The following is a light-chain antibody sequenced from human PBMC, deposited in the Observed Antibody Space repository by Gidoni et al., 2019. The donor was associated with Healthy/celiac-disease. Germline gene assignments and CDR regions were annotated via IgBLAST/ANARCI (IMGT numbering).Light chain of an antibody. V-gene: IGKV1-39*01. J-gene: IGKJ3*01. CDR1: QSISSY. Sequence: DFQMTQSPSSLSASVGDRVTITCRASQSISSYLNWYQQKPGKAPKLLIYAASSLQSGVPSRFSGSGSGTDFTLTISSLQPEDFATYYCQQSYSTPPIFTFGPGTKVEIK. CDR3: QQSYSTPPIFT. CDR2: AAS.